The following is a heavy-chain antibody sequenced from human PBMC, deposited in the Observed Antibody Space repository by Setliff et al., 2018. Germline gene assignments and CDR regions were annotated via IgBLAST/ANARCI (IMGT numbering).Heavy chain of an antibody. D-gene: IGHD1-26*01. CDR3: ARAGASIVGEVYYYMDV. CDR2: IYHTGST. V-gene: IGHV4-4*02. CDR1: GFTFSSHW. Sequence: PGGSLRLSCGASGFTFSSHWMTWVRQPPGKGLEWIGEIYHTGSTNYNPSLKSGLTISVDKSKNQFSLRLSSVTAADTAGYYCARAGASIVGEVYYYMDVWGKGTTVTVSS. J-gene: IGHJ6*03.